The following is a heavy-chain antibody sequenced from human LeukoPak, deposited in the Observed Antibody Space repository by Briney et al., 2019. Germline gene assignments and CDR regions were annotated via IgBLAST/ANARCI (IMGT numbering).Heavy chain of an antibody. CDR3: AKERGPYCSSTSCFRDAFDI. V-gene: IGHV3-23*01. J-gene: IGHJ3*02. D-gene: IGHD2-2*01. CDR1: GFTFSSYA. CDR2: ISGSGGST. Sequence: GGSLRLSCAASGFTFSSYAMSWVRQAPGKGLEWVSAISGSGGSTYYADSVKGRFTISRDNSKNTLYLQMNSLRAEDTAVYYCAKERGPYCSSTSCFRDAFDIWGQGTMVTVSS.